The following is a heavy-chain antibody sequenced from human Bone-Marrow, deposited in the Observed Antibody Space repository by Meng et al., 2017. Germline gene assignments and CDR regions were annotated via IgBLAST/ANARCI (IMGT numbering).Heavy chain of an antibody. V-gene: IGHV4-34*01. J-gene: IGHJ4*02. CDR2: INHSGST. Sequence: QGHLQAWGAGFFQPSDPLSLTCVVSGGSFSDYYWGWIRQPPGKGLEWIGEINHSGSTNYNPSLESRATISVDTSQNNLSLKLSSVTAADSAVYYCARGPTTMAHDFDYWGQGTLVTVSS. CDR1: GGSFSDYY. CDR3: ARGPTTMAHDFDY. D-gene: IGHD4-11*01.